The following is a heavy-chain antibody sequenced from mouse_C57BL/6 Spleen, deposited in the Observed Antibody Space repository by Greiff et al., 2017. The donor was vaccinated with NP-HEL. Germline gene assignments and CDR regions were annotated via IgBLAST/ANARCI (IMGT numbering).Heavy chain of an antibody. CDR2: INPSSGYT. CDR1: GYTFTSYW. J-gene: IGHJ4*01. Sequence: VKLVESGAELAKPGASVKLSCKASGYTFTSYWMHWVKQRPGQGLEWIGYINPSSGYTKYNQKFKDKATLTADKSSRTAYMQLSRLTYVESAVYNCERWGGNIYGDAMDYWGQGTSVTVSS. V-gene: IGHV1-7*01. CDR3: ERWGGNIYGDAMDY. D-gene: IGHD1-1*01.